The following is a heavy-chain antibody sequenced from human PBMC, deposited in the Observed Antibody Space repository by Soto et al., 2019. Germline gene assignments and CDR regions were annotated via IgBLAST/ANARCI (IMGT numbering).Heavy chain of an antibody. V-gene: IGHV4-31*03. D-gene: IGHD2-8*02. CDR3: AIHTESGAFDI. Sequence: SETLSLTCTVSGGSISSGGYYWSWIRQHPGKGLEWIGYIYYSGSTYYNPSLKSRVTISVDTSKNQFSLKLSSVTAADTAVYYCAIHTESGAFDIWGQGTMVTVSS. CDR1: GGSISSGGYY. J-gene: IGHJ3*02. CDR2: IYYSGST.